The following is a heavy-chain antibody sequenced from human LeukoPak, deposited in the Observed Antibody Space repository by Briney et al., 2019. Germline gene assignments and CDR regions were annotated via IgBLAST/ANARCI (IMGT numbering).Heavy chain of an antibody. Sequence: SQTLSLTCTVSGGSISSGGNYWSWLRQLPGKGLEWIGYIYYVGNTNYNPSLKSRLSMSVDTSKNQFSLSLTSVTAADTAVYYCARVEVIGSTRYFDYRGQGAMVSVSS. CDR2: IYYVGNT. V-gene: IGHV4-31*03. D-gene: IGHD3-16*02. CDR1: GGSISSGGNY. CDR3: ARVEVIGSTRYFDY. J-gene: IGHJ4*02.